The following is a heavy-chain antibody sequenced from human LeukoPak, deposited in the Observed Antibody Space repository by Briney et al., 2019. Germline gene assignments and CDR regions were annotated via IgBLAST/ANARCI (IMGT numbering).Heavy chain of an antibody. CDR3: ARAFSSSWYVDYYYYMDV. J-gene: IGHJ6*03. CDR1: GFTFSYYY. V-gene: IGHV3-11*04. D-gene: IGHD6-13*01. Sequence: PGGSLRLSCAASGFTFSYYYMSWIRQAPGKGLEWVSYISSSGSTIYYADSVKGRFTISRDNAKNSLYLQMNSLRAEDTAVYYCARAFSSSWYVDYYYYMDVWGKGTTVTVSS. CDR2: ISSSGSTI.